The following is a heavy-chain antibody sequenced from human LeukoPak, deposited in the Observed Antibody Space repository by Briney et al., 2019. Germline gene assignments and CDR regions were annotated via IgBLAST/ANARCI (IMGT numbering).Heavy chain of an antibody. CDR3: VSPRGFSYGYFDY. CDR2: IYYSKNT. D-gene: IGHD5-18*01. Sequence: SETLSLTCTVSGGSISSSSAYWGWIRQPPGKGLEWIGSIYYSKNTYYNPTLKSRVTISADTSKNQFSLTLGSVSATDTAVYYCVSPRGFSYGYFDYWGQGTLVTVSS. CDR1: GGSISSSSAY. J-gene: IGHJ4*02. V-gene: IGHV4-39*01.